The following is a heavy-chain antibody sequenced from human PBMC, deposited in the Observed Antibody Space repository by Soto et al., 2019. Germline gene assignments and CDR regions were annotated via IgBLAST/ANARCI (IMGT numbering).Heavy chain of an antibody. CDR3: ARDPQEYSSSWYSDWFDP. Sequence: GGSLRLSCAASGFTFSSYGMHWVRQAPGKGLEWVAVIWYDGSNKYYADSVKGRFTISRDNSKNTLYLQMNSLRAEDTAVYYCARDPQEYSSSWYSDWFDPWGQGTLVTVSS. J-gene: IGHJ5*02. CDR1: GFTFSSYG. CDR2: IWYDGSNK. V-gene: IGHV3-33*01. D-gene: IGHD6-13*01.